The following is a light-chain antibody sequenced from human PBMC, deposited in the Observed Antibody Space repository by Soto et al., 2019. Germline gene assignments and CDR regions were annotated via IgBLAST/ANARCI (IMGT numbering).Light chain of an antibody. CDR1: SGSASTSHY. J-gene: IGLJ3*02. CDR3: VLYMGRGTWV. CDR2: STN. Sequence: QAVVTQEPSFSVSPGGTVTLTCGLSSGSASTSHYPSWYQQTPGQAPRTLIYSTNVRSSGVPDRFSGSILGNKAALTITGAQADDEADYYCVLYMGRGTWVFGGGTKLTVL. V-gene: IGLV8-61*01.